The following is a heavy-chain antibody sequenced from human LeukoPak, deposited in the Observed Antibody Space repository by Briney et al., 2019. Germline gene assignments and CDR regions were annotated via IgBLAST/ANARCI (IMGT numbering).Heavy chain of an antibody. D-gene: IGHD3-22*01. CDR1: GYTFTSYY. CDR2: INPNSGGT. Sequence: ASVKVSCKASGYTFTSYYMHWVRQAPGQGLEWMGWINPNSGGTNYAQKFQGRVTMTRDTSISTAYMELSRLRSDDTAVYYCARDDNYYDSSGYDAFDIWGQGTMVTVSS. J-gene: IGHJ3*02. V-gene: IGHV1-2*02. CDR3: ARDDNYYDSSGYDAFDI.